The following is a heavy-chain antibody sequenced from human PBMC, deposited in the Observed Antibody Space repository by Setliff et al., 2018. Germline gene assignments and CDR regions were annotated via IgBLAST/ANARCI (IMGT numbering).Heavy chain of an antibody. Sequence: ESGLRGEPTQTLTLTCTFSGFSLTTNGVGVGWIRQPPGKALEWLALIYYDDDRRYNPSVKNRLTITKDTSKNQVVLTMTNVDPVDTATYYCARGFWSGYFVLDFWGQGSLVTVSS. CDR2: IYYDDDR. V-gene: IGHV2-5*02. D-gene: IGHD3-3*01. CDR3: ARGFWSGYFVLDF. CDR1: GFSLTTNGVG. J-gene: IGHJ4*02.